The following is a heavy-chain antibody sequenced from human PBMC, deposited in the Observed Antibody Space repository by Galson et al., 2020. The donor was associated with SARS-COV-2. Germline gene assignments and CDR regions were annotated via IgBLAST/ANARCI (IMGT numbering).Heavy chain of an antibody. CDR1: GYTFTSYG. Sequence: ASVTVSCKASGYTFTSYGISWVRQAPGQGLEGMGGISAYNGNTKYAQKLQGRVTMTTDTSTSKAYMELRSLRSDDTAVYYCARVVPGIAAAGTLYWFDPWGQGTLVTVSS. CDR2: ISAYNGNT. D-gene: IGHD6-13*01. V-gene: IGHV1-18*04. CDR3: ARVVPGIAAAGTLYWFDP. J-gene: IGHJ5*02.